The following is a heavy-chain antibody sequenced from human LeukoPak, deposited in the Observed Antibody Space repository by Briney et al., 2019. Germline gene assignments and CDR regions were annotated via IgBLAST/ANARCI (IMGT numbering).Heavy chain of an antibody. CDR2: IKPDGSGE. V-gene: IGHV3-7*01. CDR3: LTSMSY. D-gene: IGHD3-9*01. J-gene: IGHJ4*02. Sequence: GGSLRLSCAATGLTFSNHWMNWVRQAPGKGLEWVANIKPDGSGEYYVDSVKGRFIISRDNAKNSVYLQMNSLRAEDTAVYYMLTSMSYWGQGTLVTVSS. CDR1: GLTFSNHW.